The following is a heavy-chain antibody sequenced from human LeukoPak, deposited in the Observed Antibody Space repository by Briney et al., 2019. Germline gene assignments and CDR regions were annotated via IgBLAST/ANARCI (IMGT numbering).Heavy chain of an antibody. CDR3: ARDRSGSYWGH. CDR1: GGSIRSYY. J-gene: IGHJ4*02. V-gene: IGHV4-59*01. Sequence: SETLSLTCTVSGGSIRSYYWSWIRQPPGKGLEWIGYIYYSGSTNYNPSLKGRVTISVDTSTNQFSLMLSSVTAADTAVYYCARDRSGSYWGHWGQGTPVTVSS. CDR2: IYYSGST. D-gene: IGHD1-26*01.